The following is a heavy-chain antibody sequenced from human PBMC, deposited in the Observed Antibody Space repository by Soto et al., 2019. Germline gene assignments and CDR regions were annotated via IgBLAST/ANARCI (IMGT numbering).Heavy chain of an antibody. CDR3: ARLSEVHVVPAAIAWFDH. J-gene: IGHJ5*02. V-gene: IGHV1-3*01. Sequence: ASVKVSCKASGYTFTSYAMHWVRQAPGQRLEWMGWINAGNGNTKYSQKFQGRVTITRDTSASTAYMELSSLRSEDTAVYYCARLSEVHVVPAAIAWFDHWGQGTLVTVSS. CDR2: INAGNGNT. CDR1: GYTFTSYA. D-gene: IGHD2-2*01.